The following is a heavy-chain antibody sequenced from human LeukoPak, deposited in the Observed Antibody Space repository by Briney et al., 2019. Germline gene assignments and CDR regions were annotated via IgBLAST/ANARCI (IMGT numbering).Heavy chain of an antibody. Sequence: SETLSLTCTVSGGAIISYYWSWIRQPPGKGLELIGSIYYSGSTNYNPSLKSRVTISVDTSKNQFSLKLSAVTAADTAVYYCARSMASGNWFDPWGQGTLVTVSS. CDR1: GGAIISYY. J-gene: IGHJ5*02. V-gene: IGHV4-59*01. CDR2: IYYSGST. D-gene: IGHD3-10*01. CDR3: ARSMASGNWFDP.